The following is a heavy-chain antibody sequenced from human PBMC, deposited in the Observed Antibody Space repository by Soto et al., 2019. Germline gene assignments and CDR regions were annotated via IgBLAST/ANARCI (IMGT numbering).Heavy chain of an antibody. D-gene: IGHD3-22*01. CDR3: ARDSRSGYYLDY. J-gene: IGHJ4*02. CDR1: GGSISSYY. CDR2: IYYSGGT. V-gene: IGHV4-59*12. Sequence: PSETLSLTCTVSGGSISSYYWSWIRQPPGKGLEWIGYIYYSGGTDYNPSLKSRVTITVDSSNNQFSLKLSSVTAADTAVYYCARDSRSGYYLDYWGQRTLVTVSS.